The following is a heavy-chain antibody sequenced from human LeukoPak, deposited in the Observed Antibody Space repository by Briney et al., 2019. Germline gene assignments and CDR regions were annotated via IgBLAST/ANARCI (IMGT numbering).Heavy chain of an antibody. D-gene: IGHD4-17*01. CDR2: IYYSGVT. CDR1: GGSISSSIHY. CDR3: VRQGMNYGDPFSA. V-gene: IGHV4-39*07. Sequence: SETLSLTCSVSGGSISSSIHYWGWIRQSPGKGLEWIGTIYYSGVTYYRPSLKSRVSVSIDTPKNHFSLKLTSVTAADTAVYYCVRQGMNYGDPFSAWGQGTQVTVSS. J-gene: IGHJ5*02.